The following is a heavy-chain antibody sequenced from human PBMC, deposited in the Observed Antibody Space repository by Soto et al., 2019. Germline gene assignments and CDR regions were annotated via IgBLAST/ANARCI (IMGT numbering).Heavy chain of an antibody. J-gene: IGHJ5*02. V-gene: IGHV3-33*01. CDR1: GFTFSSYG. Sequence: QVQLVESGGGVVQPGRSLRLSCAASGFTFSSYGIHWVRQAPGKGLEWVAVIWYDGRNKYYADSVKGRFTSSRDNSKNTLYLQMNSLRAEDTAVYYCARDGYGSGSWNNWFDPWGQGTLVTVSS. D-gene: IGHD3-10*01. CDR3: ARDGYGSGSWNNWFDP. CDR2: IWYDGRNK.